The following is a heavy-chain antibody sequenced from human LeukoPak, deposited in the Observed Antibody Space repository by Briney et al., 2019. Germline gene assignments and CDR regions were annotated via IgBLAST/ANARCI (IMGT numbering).Heavy chain of an antibody. CDR3: ARAVTTTHFEN. J-gene: IGHJ4*02. CDR1: GGSISSGSYY. D-gene: IGHD5-12*01. V-gene: IGHV4-39*07. CDR2: IYYSGST. Sequence: PSETLSLTCTVSGGSISSGSYYWGWIRQPPGKGLKWIGSIYYSGSTYYNPSLRSRVTISIDRSKNQFSLNLSSVTAADTAVYYCARAVTTTHFENWGQGILVTVSS.